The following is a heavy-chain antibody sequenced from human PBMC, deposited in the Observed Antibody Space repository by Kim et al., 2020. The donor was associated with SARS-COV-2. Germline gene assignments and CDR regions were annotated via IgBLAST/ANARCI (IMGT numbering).Heavy chain of an antibody. D-gene: IGHD5-12*01. CDR3: AREVATDFDL. V-gene: IGHV3-48*03. CDR2: ISSRATTL. Sequence: GGSLRLSCTASGFSFSGYEMNWVRQAPGKGLEWLSYISSRATTLYYADSVKGRFTISRDDDKQSLYLQMNSLRAEDTAVYYCAREVATDFDLWGQGTLVTVSP. J-gene: IGHJ4*02. CDR1: GFSFSGYE.